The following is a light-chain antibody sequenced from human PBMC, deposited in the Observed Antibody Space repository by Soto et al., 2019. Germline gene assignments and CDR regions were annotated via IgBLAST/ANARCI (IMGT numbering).Light chain of an antibody. CDR1: TSDVGGYNY. CDR2: DVS. Sequence: QSVLTQPASVSESPGQSITISCTGTTSDVGGYNYVSWYQHYPGKAPKLMIYDVSSRLSGVSDRFSGSKSGNTASLTISGLQAEDEADYYCSSFRSSSTYVFGTGTKVTVL. V-gene: IGLV2-14*03. CDR3: SSFRSSSTYV. J-gene: IGLJ1*01.